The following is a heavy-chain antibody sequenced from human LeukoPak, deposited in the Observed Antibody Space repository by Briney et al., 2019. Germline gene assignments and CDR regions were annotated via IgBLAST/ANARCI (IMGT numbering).Heavy chain of an antibody. CDR2: INHSGST. Sequence: SETLSLTCTVSGGSISSYYGTWIRQPPGKGLEWIGEINHSGSTYYNPSLKSRVTISVDTSKNQFSLKLSSVTAADTAVYYCARFRGYSYGGDYFDYWGQGTLVTVSS. D-gene: IGHD5-18*01. J-gene: IGHJ4*02. CDR3: ARFRGYSYGGDYFDY. CDR1: GGSISSYY. V-gene: IGHV4-59*08.